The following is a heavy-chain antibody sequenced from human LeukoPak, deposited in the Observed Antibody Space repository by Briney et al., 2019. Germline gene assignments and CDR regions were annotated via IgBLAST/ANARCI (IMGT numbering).Heavy chain of an antibody. CDR2: IYYSGST. CDR1: GGSISSYY. Sequence: PSETLSLTCTVSGGSISSYYWSWIRQPPGKGLEWIGYIYYSGSTNYNPSLKSRVTISVDTSKNQFSLKLSSVTAADTAVYYCARGPLLHDSSSWYYYGMDVWGQGTTVTVSS. CDR3: ARGPLLHDSSSWYYYGMDV. D-gene: IGHD6-13*01. J-gene: IGHJ6*02. V-gene: IGHV4-59*12.